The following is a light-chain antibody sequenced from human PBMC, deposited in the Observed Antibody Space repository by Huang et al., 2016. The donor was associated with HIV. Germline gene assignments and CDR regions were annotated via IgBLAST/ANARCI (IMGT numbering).Light chain of an antibody. J-gene: IGKJ2*01. CDR3: QQRSNWPYT. CDR2: DAS. Sequence: EIVLTQSPATLSLSPGERATFSCRASQSVSSYLAWYQQKFGQAPTLLIYDASNRATGIPARFSGSRFGTDFTLTISSLEPEDFAVYYCQQRSNWPYTFGQGTKLEIK. V-gene: IGKV3-11*01. CDR1: QSVSSY.